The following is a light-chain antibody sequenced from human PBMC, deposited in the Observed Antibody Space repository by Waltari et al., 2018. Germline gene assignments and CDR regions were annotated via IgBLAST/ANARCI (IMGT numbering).Light chain of an antibody. CDR1: QSLSSN. J-gene: IGKJ2*03. V-gene: IGKV3-15*01. CDR3: YQYNKWPYS. CDR2: GAS. Sequence: IVMTQSPVTLSVSPGEIATLSCRASQSLSSNLAWYMQKLGQAPRLLIYGASTRATGVPARFSGRGSGTDFTLTISSLQSEDFAVYYCYQYNKWPYSFGQGTKLEIK.